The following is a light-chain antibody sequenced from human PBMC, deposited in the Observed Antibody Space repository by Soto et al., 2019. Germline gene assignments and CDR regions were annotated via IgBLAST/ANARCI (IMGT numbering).Light chain of an antibody. CDR2: EVS. Sequence: QSALTQPASVSGSPGQSITISCTGTSSDVGGYTYVSWYQQHPGKAPKLMIYEVSNRPSGVSTRFSGSKSGNPASLTISGLQAEYEADYYGSSYTSSRTWVFGGGTELTVL. CDR1: SSDVGGYTY. J-gene: IGLJ3*02. CDR3: SSYTSSRTWV. V-gene: IGLV2-14*01.